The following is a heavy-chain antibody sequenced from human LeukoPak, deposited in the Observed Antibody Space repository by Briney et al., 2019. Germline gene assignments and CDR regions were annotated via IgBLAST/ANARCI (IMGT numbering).Heavy chain of an antibody. Sequence: SETLSLTCAVYGGSFSGYYWSWIRQPPGKGLEWIGEINDSESTNYNPYLKSRATISVDTSKKQFSLKLSSVTAADTAMYYCARETAAAGSFIAINDYWGQGTLVTVSS. CDR3: ARETAAAGSFIAINDY. J-gene: IGHJ4*02. D-gene: IGHD6-13*01. V-gene: IGHV4-34*01. CDR2: INDSEST. CDR1: GGSFSGYY.